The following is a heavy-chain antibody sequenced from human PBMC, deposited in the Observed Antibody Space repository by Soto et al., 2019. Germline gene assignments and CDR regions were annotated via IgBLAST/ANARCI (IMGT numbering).Heavy chain of an antibody. CDR3: ARDRKWDY. CDR2: INAYNSNT. CDR1: GYTFTSYY. J-gene: IGHJ4*02. Sequence: QVQLVQSGAEVKMPGASVKVSCKTSGYTFTSYYINWVRQAPGQGLEWMGWINAYNSNTNYAQKLQGRVTMTTDTSTNTAYMELRSLRSDDTAFYYCARDRKWDYWGQGTLVTVSS. D-gene: IGHD1-26*01. V-gene: IGHV1-18*04.